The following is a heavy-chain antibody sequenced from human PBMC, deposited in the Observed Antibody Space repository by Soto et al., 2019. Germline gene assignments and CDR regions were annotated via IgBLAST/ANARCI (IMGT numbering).Heavy chain of an antibody. Sequence: SETLSLTCSVSGGSISSYYWSWIRQPPGKGLEWIGYIYYSGSTNYNPSLKSRVTISVDTSKNQFSLKLSSVTAADTAVYYCARDRQVKYCSSTSCQGAYNWFDPWGQGTLVTVSS. CDR2: IYYSGST. D-gene: IGHD2-2*01. CDR1: GGSISSYY. V-gene: IGHV4-59*01. J-gene: IGHJ5*02. CDR3: ARDRQVKYCSSTSCQGAYNWFDP.